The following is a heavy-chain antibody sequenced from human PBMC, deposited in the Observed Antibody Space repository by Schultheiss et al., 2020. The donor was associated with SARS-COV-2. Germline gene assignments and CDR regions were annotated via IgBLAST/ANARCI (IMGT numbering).Heavy chain of an antibody. CDR2: ISAYNGNT. D-gene: IGHD3-16*01. J-gene: IGHJ4*02. CDR1: AYTFIKYG. CDR3: ARYYDYVWGPYYFDY. V-gene: IGHV1-18*01. Sequence: ASVKVSCKASAYTFIKYGITWVRQAPGQGLEWMGWISAYNGNTNSAQKLQGRVTMTTDTSTSTAYLELRSLRSDDTAVYYCARYYDYVWGPYYFDYWGQGTLVTVSS.